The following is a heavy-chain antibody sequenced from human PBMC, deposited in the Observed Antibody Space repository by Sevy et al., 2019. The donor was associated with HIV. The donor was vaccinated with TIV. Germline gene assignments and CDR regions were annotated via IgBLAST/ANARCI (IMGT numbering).Heavy chain of an antibody. Sequence: GGSLRLSCEASGFTFSDYWMTWVRQAPGKGLEWVSAIRGGGSSTYYAGSVKGRFTISRDNSKNTVYLQMNSLRAEDTALYYCAKDYEFGSGSLMGLFDYWGQGTLVTVSS. V-gene: IGHV3-23*01. CDR1: GFTFSDYW. D-gene: IGHD3-10*01. J-gene: IGHJ4*02. CDR2: IRGGGSST. CDR3: AKDYEFGSGSLMGLFDY.